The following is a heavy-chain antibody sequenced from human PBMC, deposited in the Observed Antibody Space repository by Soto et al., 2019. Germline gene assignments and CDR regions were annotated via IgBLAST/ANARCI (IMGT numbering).Heavy chain of an antibody. Sequence: PGGSLRLSCAASGFTFSSNNINWVRQAPGKGLEWVSYISSSGNTIYYADSVKGRFTISRDNAKNSLYLQMNSLRDEDTAVYYCASYCSGGSCYSEVRYFQHWGQGTLVTVS. CDR3: ASYCSGGSCYSEVRYFQH. D-gene: IGHD2-15*01. V-gene: IGHV3-48*02. J-gene: IGHJ1*01. CDR1: GFTFSSNN. CDR2: ISSSGNTI.